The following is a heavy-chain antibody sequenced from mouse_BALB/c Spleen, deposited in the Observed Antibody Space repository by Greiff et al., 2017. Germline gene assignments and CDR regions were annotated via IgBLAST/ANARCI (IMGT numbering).Heavy chain of an antibody. Sequence: EVQLQQSGAELVKPGASVKLSCTASGFNIKDNYMHWVKQRPEQGLEWIGRIDPANGNTKYDPKFQGKATITADTSSNTAYLQLSSLKSEDAAVYYCARDCGPGAMDYWGQGTSVTVSS. J-gene: IGHJ4*01. CDR3: ARDCGPGAMDY. V-gene: IGHV14-3*02. CDR1: GFNIKDNY. CDR2: IDPANGNT.